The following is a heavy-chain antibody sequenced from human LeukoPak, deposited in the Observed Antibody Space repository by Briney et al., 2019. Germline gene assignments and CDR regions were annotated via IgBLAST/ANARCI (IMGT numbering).Heavy chain of an antibody. CDR3: AKDLGLLPTGGDYFDY. Sequence: QPGGSLRLSCAASGFTFSSYGMHWARQAPGKGLEWVAVISYDGSNKYYADSVKGRFTISRDNSKNTLYLQMNSLRAEDTAVYYCAKDLGLLPTGGDYFDYWGQGTLVTVSS. J-gene: IGHJ4*02. D-gene: IGHD2-8*02. V-gene: IGHV3-30*18. CDR2: ISYDGSNK. CDR1: GFTFSSYG.